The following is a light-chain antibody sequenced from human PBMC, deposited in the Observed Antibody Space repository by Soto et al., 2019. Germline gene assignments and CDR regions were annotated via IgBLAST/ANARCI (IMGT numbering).Light chain of an antibody. Sequence: DIQMTQSPSYMSASVGDRVTITCRASQLISSSLNWYQQKPGKAPKLLISAASSLQSGVPPRFTGSASGTHFTLTISSLQPEDSATYFCQQSYYTPITFGQGTRLEIK. CDR2: AAS. J-gene: IGKJ5*01. V-gene: IGKV1-39*01. CDR1: QLISSS. CDR3: QQSYYTPIT.